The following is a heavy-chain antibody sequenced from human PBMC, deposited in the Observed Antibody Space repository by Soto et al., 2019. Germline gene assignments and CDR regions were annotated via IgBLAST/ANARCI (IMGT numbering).Heavy chain of an antibody. V-gene: IGHV4-59*01. D-gene: IGHD3-22*01. Sequence: ETLTLTCTVSGGSISSYYWSWIRQPPGKGLEWIGYIYYSGSTNYNPSLKSRVTISVDTSKNQFSLKLSSVTAADTAVYYCARRTTYYYDSSGYYYFDYWGQGTLVTVSS. CDR2: IYYSGST. CDR1: GGSISSYY. CDR3: ARRTTYYYDSSGYYYFDY. J-gene: IGHJ4*02.